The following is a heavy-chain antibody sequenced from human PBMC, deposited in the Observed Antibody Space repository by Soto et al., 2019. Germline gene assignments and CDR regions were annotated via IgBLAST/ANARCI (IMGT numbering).Heavy chain of an antibody. D-gene: IGHD4-17*01. Sequence: SVKVSCKASGGTFSSYAISWVRQAPGQGLEWMGGIIPIFGTANYAQKFQGRVAITADESTSTAYMELSSLRSEDTAVYYCARVGNDYGDYDYWGQGTLVTVSS. CDR3: ARVGNDYGDYDY. J-gene: IGHJ4*02. CDR2: IIPIFGTA. V-gene: IGHV1-69*13. CDR1: GGTFSSYA.